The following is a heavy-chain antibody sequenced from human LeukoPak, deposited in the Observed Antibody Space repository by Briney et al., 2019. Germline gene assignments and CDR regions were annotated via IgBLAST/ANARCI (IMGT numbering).Heavy chain of an antibody. CDR1: GFTFSSYD. CDR3: AKGPGAMSPSDY. Sequence: GGSLRLFCAASGFTFSSYDMHWVRQATGKGLEWVSAIGTAGDTYYPGSVKGRFTISRDNSKNTLYLQMNSLRTEDTAVYYCAKGPGAMSPSDYWGQGTLVTVSS. V-gene: IGHV3-13*01. D-gene: IGHD6-25*01. J-gene: IGHJ4*02. CDR2: IGTAGDT.